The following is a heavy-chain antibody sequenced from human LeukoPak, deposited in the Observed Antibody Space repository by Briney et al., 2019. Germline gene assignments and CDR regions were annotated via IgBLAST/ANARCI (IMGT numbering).Heavy chain of an antibody. CDR1: GYRFTSYW. Sequence: GGSLQISCKGSGYRFTSYWIGWVRQMPGEGLEWMGIIYPGDSDTRYSPSFQGQVTISADKSISTAYLQWSRLKASDTAMYYCARRVVTGTTGHDAFDIWGQGTMVTVSS. J-gene: IGHJ3*02. CDR2: IYPGDSDT. CDR3: ARRVVTGTTGHDAFDI. V-gene: IGHV5-51*01. D-gene: IGHD1-20*01.